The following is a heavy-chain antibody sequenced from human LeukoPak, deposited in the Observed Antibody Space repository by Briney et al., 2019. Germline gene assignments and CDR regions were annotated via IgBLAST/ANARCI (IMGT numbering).Heavy chain of an antibody. CDR3: ARGTDIVLMVYGTVDY. J-gene: IGHJ4*02. CDR2: INPNSGGT. V-gene: IGHV1-2*06. D-gene: IGHD2-8*01. Sequence: GASVKVSCKASGYTFTGYYMHWVRQAPGQGLEWMGRINPNSGGTSYAQKFQGRVTMTRDTSISTAYMELSRLRSDDTAVYYCARGTDIVLMVYGTVDYWGQGTLVTVSS. CDR1: GYTFTGYY.